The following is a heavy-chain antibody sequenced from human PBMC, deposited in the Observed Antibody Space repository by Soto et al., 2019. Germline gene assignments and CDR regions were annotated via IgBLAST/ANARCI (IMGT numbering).Heavy chain of an antibody. CDR2: ISAYNGNT. Sequence: HVQLVQSGAEVKKPGASVKVSCKASGYTFTSYGISWVRQAPGQGLEWMGWISAYNGNTNYAQKLQGRVTMTTDTSTSTAYMELRSLRSDDTAVYYCALSTSRPWRFYGMDVWGQGTTVTVSS. D-gene: IGHD2-2*01. CDR1: GYTFTSYG. J-gene: IGHJ6*02. V-gene: IGHV1-18*01. CDR3: ALSTSRPWRFYGMDV.